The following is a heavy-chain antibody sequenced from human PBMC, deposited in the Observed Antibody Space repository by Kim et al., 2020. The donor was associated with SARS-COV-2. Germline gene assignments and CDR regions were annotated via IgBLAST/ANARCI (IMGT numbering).Heavy chain of an antibody. CDR3: AKKGQLLFFDY. J-gene: IGHJ4*02. V-gene: IGHV3-23*01. Sequence: TASADTVRGRFTIPRDNPKNTLYLQMNSLTADDTAVYYCAKKGQLLFFDYWGQGALVTVSS. D-gene: IGHD2-21*01. CDR2: T.